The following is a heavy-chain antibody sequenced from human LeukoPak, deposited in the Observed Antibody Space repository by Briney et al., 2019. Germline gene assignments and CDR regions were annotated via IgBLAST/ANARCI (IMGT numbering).Heavy chain of an antibody. Sequence: GGSLRLSCAASGFSVSTNYLTWVRQAPGKGLEWGSIIYGGVKKCYAGCVEGRFIISTDNANNSAYLQINTLRVDDTAVYYCAAISYLAFDISGQGTMVTVSS. CDR3: AAISYLAFDI. V-gene: IGHV3-53*01. J-gene: IGHJ3*02. CDR2: IYGGVKK. D-gene: IGHD2-21*01. CDR1: GFSVSTNY.